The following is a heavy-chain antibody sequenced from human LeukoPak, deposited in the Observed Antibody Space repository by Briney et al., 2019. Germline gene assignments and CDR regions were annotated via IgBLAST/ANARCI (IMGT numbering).Heavy chain of an antibody. V-gene: IGHV3-30*02. J-gene: IGHJ4*02. Sequence: GGSLRLSCAASGFTFSSYGMHWVRQAPGKGLEWVAFIRYDGSNKYYADSVKGRFTISRDNSKNTLYLQMNSLRAEDTAVYYCAKDEPPRYCSSTSCSFDYWGQGTLVTVSS. CDR3: AKDEPPRYCSSTSCSFDY. D-gene: IGHD2-2*01. CDR2: IRYDGSNK. CDR1: GFTFSSYG.